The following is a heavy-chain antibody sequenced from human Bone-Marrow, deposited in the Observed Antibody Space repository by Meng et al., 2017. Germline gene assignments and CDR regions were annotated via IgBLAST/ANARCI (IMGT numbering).Heavy chain of an antibody. CDR3: AREATTLPDY. CDR1: GFTFSSYA. CDR2: ISGSGGST. D-gene: IGHD5-12*01. Sequence: GESLKISCAASGFTFSSYAMSWVRQAPGKGLEWVSAISGSGGSTYYADSVKGRFTISRDNAKNSLFLQINSLRVENTAVYYCAREATTLPDYWGQGTLVTVSS. J-gene: IGHJ4*02. V-gene: IGHV3-23*01.